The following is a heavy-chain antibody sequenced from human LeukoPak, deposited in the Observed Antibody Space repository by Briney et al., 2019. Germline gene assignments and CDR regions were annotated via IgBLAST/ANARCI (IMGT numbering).Heavy chain of an antibody. CDR3: ARARYCSSTSCYLDY. V-gene: IGHV1-2*02. CDR2: INPNSGGT. J-gene: IGHJ4*02. D-gene: IGHD2-2*01. Sequence: ASVKVSCKASGYTFTGYYMHWVRQAPGQGLEWMGWINPNSGGTNYVQKFQGRVTMTRDTSISTAYMELSRLRSDDTAVYYCARARYCSSTSCYLDYWGQGTLVTVSS. CDR1: GYTFTGYY.